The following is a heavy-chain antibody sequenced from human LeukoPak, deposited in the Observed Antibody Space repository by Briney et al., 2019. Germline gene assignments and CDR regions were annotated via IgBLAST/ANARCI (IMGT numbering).Heavy chain of an antibody. CDR2: IIPIFGTA. Sequence: SVKVSCKASGGTFSSYAISWVRQAPGQGLEWMGGIIPIFGTANYAQKFQGRVTITADESTSTAYMELSSLRSEDTAVYYCARDISGRGIFDYWGQGTLVTVSS. CDR1: GGTFSSYA. D-gene: IGHD2-15*01. J-gene: IGHJ4*02. V-gene: IGHV1-69*13. CDR3: ARDISGRGIFDY.